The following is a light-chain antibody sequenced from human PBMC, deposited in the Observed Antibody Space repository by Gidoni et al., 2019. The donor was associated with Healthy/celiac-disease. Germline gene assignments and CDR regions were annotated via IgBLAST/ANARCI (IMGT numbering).Light chain of an antibody. CDR1: SSNIGAGYD. J-gene: IGLJ2*01. Sequence: QSVLTQPPSVSGAPGQRVTISCTGSSSNIGAGYDVNWYQQRPGTAPKLLIYGNSNRPSGVPDRFSGSKSGTSASLAITGLQAEDEADYYCQSYDSSLSAVVFGGGTKLTVL. V-gene: IGLV1-40*01. CDR3: QSYDSSLSAVV. CDR2: GNS.